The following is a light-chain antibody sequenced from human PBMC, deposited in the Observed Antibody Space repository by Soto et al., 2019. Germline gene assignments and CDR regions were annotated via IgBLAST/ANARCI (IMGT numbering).Light chain of an antibody. J-gene: IGLJ1*01. CDR3: KSYAGSNTYV. V-gene: IGLV2-8*01. CDR2: EVV. CDR1: KSDIGVYDF. Sequence: QSVLTQPPSASGSPGQSVTISCTGTKSDIGVYDFVSWYQHHPGKAPRLIIYEVVQRPSGVPDRFSGSKSGNTASLTVSGLQAPDEADYFCKSYAGSNTYVFGSGTKVTVL.